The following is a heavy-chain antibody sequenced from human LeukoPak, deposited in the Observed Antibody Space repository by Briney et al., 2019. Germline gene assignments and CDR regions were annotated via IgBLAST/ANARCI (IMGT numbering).Heavy chain of an antibody. Sequence: PGGSLRLSCAASGFTFSSYAMSWVRQAPGKGLEWVSAISGSGDTTYYADSVKGRFTISRDNSKNTVHLQMNSLRTEDTAMFYCVRDGAHYDLDYWGQGTLVTVSS. CDR1: GFTFSSYA. D-gene: IGHD4-17*01. CDR2: ISGSGDTT. V-gene: IGHV3-23*01. J-gene: IGHJ4*02. CDR3: VRDGAHYDLDY.